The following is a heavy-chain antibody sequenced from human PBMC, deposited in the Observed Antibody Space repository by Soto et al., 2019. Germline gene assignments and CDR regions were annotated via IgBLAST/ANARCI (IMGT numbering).Heavy chain of an antibody. J-gene: IGHJ4*02. CDR3: ARGGKLLWFGELFGY. V-gene: IGHV4-34*01. CDR2: IKHSGST. CDR1: GGSFSGYY. D-gene: IGHD3-10*01. Sequence: QVQLQQWGAGLLKPSETLSLTCAVYGGSFSGYYWSWIRQPPGKGLEWIGEIKHSGSTNYNPSLKSRVTISVDTSKNQFSLKLSSVSAVDTAVYYCARGGKLLWFGELFGYWGQGTLVTVSS.